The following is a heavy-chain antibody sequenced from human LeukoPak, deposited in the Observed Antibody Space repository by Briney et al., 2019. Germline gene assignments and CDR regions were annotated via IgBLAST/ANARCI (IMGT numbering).Heavy chain of an antibody. CDR1: GFTFSSYA. CDR3: ARVFASAAGGFDY. J-gene: IGHJ4*02. D-gene: IGHD6-13*01. V-gene: IGHV3-30-3*01. CDR2: ISYDGSNK. Sequence: GGSLRLSCAASGFTFSSYAMHWVRQAPGKGLEWVAVISYDGSNKHYADSVKGRFTISRDNSKNTLYLQMNSLRAEDTAVYYCARVFASAAGGFDYWGQGTLVTVSS.